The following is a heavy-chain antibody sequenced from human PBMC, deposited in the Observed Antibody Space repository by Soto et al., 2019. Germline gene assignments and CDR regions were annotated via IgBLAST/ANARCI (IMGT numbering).Heavy chain of an antibody. CDR3: ARDLSIAAPPTRPHDAFDL. D-gene: IGHD6-6*01. CDR1: GGTFSSYT. Sequence: SVKVSCKASGGTFSSYTISWVRQAPGQGLEWMGRIIPILGIANYAQKFQGRVTITADKSTSTAYMELSSLRSEDTAVYYCARDLSIAAPPTRPHDAFDLRGQGSLVTGSS. J-gene: IGHJ3*01. V-gene: IGHV1-69*04. CDR2: IIPILGIA.